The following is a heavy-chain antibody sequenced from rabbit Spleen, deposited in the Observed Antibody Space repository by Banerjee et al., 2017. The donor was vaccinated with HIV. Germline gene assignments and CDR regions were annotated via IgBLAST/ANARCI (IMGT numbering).Heavy chain of an antibody. J-gene: IGHJ4*01. Sequence: QQQLVESGGGLVQPGGSLKLSCKASGFDFSRFGVSWVRQAPGKGLEWIGYIDPIFGGTYYASWVNGRFTISSHNAQNTLFLQLNSLTVADTATYFCVRNSGWGVSYFTLWGPGTLVTVS. CDR1: GFDFSRFG. CDR3: VRNSGWGVSYFTL. V-gene: IGHV1S47*01. D-gene: IGHD4-1*01. CDR2: IDPIFGGT.